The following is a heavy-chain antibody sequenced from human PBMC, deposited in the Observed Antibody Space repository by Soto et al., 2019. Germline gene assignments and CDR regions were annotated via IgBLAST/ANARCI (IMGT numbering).Heavy chain of an antibody. CDR1: GYRFTSYW. V-gene: IGHV5-10-1*01. CDR2: IDPTDSYT. D-gene: IGHD2-15*01. J-gene: IGHJ6*02. Sequence: GESLKISCKGSGYRFTSYWISWVRQMPGKGLEWMGKIDPTDSYTNHSPSSQGHVTISADKSISTAYLQWSSLKASDTAMYYCATSDCSGGSCSSYYYYGMDVWGQGTTVTVSS. CDR3: ATSDCSGGSCSSYYYYGMDV.